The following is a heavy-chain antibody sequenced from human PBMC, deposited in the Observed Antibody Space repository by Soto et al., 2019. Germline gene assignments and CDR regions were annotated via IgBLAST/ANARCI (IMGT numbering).Heavy chain of an antibody. CDR2: IDGGGGRT. V-gene: IGHV3-23*01. CDR3: AKSTTLYGSRSYPFDY. CDR1: GFTFTRYA. J-gene: IGHJ4*02. Sequence: PGGSLRLSCAASGFTFTRYAMSWVRQAPGKGLEWVPAIDGGGGRTYYADSVKGRFTISRDNSKNTLYLQMNGLRVEDTAVYYCAKSTTLYGSRSYPFDYWGQGTQVTVSS. D-gene: IGHD3-10*01.